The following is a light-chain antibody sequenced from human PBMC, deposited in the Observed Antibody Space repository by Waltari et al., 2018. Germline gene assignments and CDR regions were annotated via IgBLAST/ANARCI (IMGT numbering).Light chain of an antibody. CDR3: QQYYSIPLT. CDR1: QSVLYSSNNKNY. V-gene: IGKV4-1*01. CDR2: WAS. Sequence: DIVITQSPDSLDVSLGARATIKCKSSQSVLYSSNNKNYLAWYQQKPGQPPKLLIYWASTRESGVPDRFSGSGSGTDFTLTISSLQAEDVAVYYCQQYYSIPLTFGGGTKVEIK. J-gene: IGKJ4*01.